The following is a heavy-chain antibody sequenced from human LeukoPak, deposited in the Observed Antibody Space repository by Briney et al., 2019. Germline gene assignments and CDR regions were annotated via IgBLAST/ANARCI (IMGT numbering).Heavy chain of an antibody. Sequence: PGVSLRLSCAASGFSFDDAWMNWVRQAPGKGLEWVGIIRGKSAGGTTDYGARVKGRFSISRDDSKDMVFLQMNSLKTDDTGVYYCTRGEWNWGRGTLVTVSS. CDR3: TRGEWN. CDR2: IRGKSAGGTT. J-gene: IGHJ4*02. CDR1: GFSFDDAW. V-gene: IGHV3-15*01. D-gene: IGHD3-3*01.